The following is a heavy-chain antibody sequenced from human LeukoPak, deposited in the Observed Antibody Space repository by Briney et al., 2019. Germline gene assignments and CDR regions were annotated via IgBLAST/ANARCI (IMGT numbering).Heavy chain of an antibody. Sequence: GGSLRLSCAASGFTFSSYAMHWVRQAPGKGLKYVSAISSNGGSTYYANSVKGRFTISRDNSKNTLYLQMGSLRAEDMAVYYCASDQLPTWGQGTLVTVSS. CDR2: ISSNGGST. V-gene: IGHV3-64*01. J-gene: IGHJ4*02. D-gene: IGHD2-2*01. CDR3: ASDQLPT. CDR1: GFTFSSYA.